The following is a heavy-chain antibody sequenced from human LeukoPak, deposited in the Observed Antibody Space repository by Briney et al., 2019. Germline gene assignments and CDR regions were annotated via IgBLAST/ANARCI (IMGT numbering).Heavy chain of an antibody. CDR2: IYYSGST. Sequence: SETLSLTRTVSGGSISSSSYYWGWIRQPPGKGLEWIGSIYYSGSTYYNPSLKSRVTISVDTSKNQFSLKLSSVTAADTAVYYCARGTVRGYYFDYWGQGTLVTVSS. D-gene: IGHD4-17*01. CDR3: ARGTVRGYYFDY. J-gene: IGHJ4*02. V-gene: IGHV4-39*01. CDR1: GGSISSSSYY.